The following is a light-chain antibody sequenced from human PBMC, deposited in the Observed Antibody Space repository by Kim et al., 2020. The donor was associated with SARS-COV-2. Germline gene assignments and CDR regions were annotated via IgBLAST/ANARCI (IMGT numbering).Light chain of an antibody. Sequence: GQRVTISCSGRNSNVGRSTVSWYQQLPGTAPKLLISSNNQRPSGVPDRFSGSKSGTSASLAISGLQSEDEAHYHCASWDDSLNGPIFGGGTQLTVL. CDR3: ASWDDSLNGPI. CDR2: SNN. CDR1: NSNVGRST. V-gene: IGLV1-44*01. J-gene: IGLJ2*01.